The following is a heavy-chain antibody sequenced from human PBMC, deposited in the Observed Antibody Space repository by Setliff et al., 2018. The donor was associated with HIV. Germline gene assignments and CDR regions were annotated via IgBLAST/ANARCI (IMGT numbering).Heavy chain of an antibody. V-gene: IGHV4-34*01. Sequence: SETLSLTCAVYNGSFSAYYWAWIRQPPGEGLEWIGEINHGGSATYNQSLTGRVGISVDPSKNQFYLKMIAVTAADSAVYYCALLEVPLIVGTPPPIWGQGTLVTVSS. CDR1: NGSFSAYY. D-gene: IGHD1-26*01. J-gene: IGHJ4*02. CDR3: ALLEVPLIVGTPPPI. CDR2: INHGGSA.